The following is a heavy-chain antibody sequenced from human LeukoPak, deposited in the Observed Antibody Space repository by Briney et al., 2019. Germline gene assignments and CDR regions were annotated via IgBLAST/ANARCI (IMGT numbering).Heavy chain of an antibody. V-gene: IGHV3-23*01. CDR1: GFTFSSYA. CDR3: AKDSKPIAVAGINGWYFDY. J-gene: IGHJ4*02. CDR2: ISGSGGST. Sequence: GESLRLSCAASGFTFSSYAMSWVRQAPGKGLEWVSAISGSGGSTYYADSVKGRFTISRDTSKNTLYLQMNSLRAEDTAVYYCAKDSKPIAVAGINGWYFDYWGQGTLVTVSS. D-gene: IGHD6-19*01.